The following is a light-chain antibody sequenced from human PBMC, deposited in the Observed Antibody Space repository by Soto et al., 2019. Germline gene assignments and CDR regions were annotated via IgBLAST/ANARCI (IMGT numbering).Light chain of an antibody. CDR2: GVH. CDR1: IKDGCSYNY. CDR3: SSYTSSRTLLYV. J-gene: IGLJ1*01. Sequence: QSVLTQRISVSWSPGQSMTISCAGKIKDGCSYNYVCWYQQHPGKAPRLLIHGVHNRSPGISGRFSASKSGLTASLTISGLQAEDEADYYCSSYTSSRTLLYVFGTGTKVNVL. V-gene: IGLV2-14*01.